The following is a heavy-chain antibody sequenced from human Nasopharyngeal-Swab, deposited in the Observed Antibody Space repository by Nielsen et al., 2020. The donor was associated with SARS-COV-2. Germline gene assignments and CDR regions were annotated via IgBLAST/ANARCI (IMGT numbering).Heavy chain of an antibody. V-gene: IGHV4-39*01. J-gene: IGHJ5*02. CDR2: IYYSGST. CDR3: ARHDRDIVVVGP. D-gene: IGHD2-2*01. Sequence: IRQPPGKGLEWIGSIYYSGSTYYNPSLKSRVTISVDTSKNQFSLKLSSVTAADTAVYYCARHDRDIVVVGPWGQGTLVTVSS.